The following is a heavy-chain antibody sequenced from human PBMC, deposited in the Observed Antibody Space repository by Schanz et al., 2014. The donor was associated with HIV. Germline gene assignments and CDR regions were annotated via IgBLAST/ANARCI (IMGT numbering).Heavy chain of an antibody. Sequence: QVQLQESGPGLVKPSQTLSLTCTVSGGSISSGGYYWNWIRQHPGKGLEWIGYIYYSGSTNYNPSLKSRVTISVDTSKNQFSLKLSSVTAADTAVYYCARVAYYDSSGYIPIDYWGQGTLVTVSS. V-gene: IGHV4-61*08. D-gene: IGHD3-22*01. CDR1: GGSISSGGYY. CDR2: IYYSGST. J-gene: IGHJ4*02. CDR3: ARVAYYDSSGYIPIDY.